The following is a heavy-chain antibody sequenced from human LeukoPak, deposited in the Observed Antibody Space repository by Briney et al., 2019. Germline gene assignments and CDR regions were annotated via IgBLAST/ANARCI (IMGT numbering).Heavy chain of an antibody. V-gene: IGHV4-34*01. CDR1: GGSFSGYY. CDR3: ARGGYSYGYDKPIGYYYYYYMDV. J-gene: IGHJ6*03. CDR2: INHSGST. D-gene: IGHD5-18*01. Sequence: SETLSLTCAVYGGSFSGYYWSWIRQPPGKGVEWIGEINHSGSTNYNPSLKSRVTISVDTSKNQFSLKLSSVTAADTAVYYCARGGYSYGYDKPIGYYYYYYMDVWGKGTTVTVSS.